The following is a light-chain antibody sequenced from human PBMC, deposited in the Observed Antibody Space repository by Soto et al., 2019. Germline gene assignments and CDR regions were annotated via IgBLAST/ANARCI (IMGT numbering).Light chain of an antibody. CDR1: RGSIADNY. CDR3: QSYDSTNQHVI. CDR2: EDD. J-gene: IGLJ2*01. V-gene: IGLV6-57*04. Sequence: NFMLTQPHSVSESPGKTVTISCTRSRGSIADNYVQWYQQRPGSAPTTLIYEDDQRLSGVPDRFSGSIDRSSNSASLTITELQTGDEADYYCQSYDSTNQHVIFGGWTKVTVL.